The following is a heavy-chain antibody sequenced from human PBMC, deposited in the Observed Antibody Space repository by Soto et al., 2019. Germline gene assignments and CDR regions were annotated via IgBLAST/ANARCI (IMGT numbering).Heavy chain of an antibody. D-gene: IGHD4-17*01. CDR3: ARGGSRDGDYIVD. CDR1: GGTFSSYA. V-gene: IGHV1-69*01. CDR2: IIPICGTT. Sequence: QVQLVQSGAEVKKPGSSVKVSCKASGGTFSSYAISWVRQAPGQGLESMGGIIPICGTTNYAQNFQGRVTITADESTSTAYMELSSLRSEDTAVYYCARGGSRDGDYIVDWGQGTLVTVSS. J-gene: IGHJ4*02.